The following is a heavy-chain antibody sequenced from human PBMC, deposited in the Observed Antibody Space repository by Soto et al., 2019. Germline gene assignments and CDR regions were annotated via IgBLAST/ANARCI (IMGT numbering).Heavy chain of an antibody. CDR1: GYTFTSYG. CDR3: ARDAYSRLIDY. V-gene: IGHV1-18*01. D-gene: IGHD3-16*01. Sequence: QVQLVQSGAEVKKPGASVKVSCKASGYTFTSYGISLVRQAPGQVLEWMGWISTYNGNTNYAQKLKGRVNMTTDTSTSTAYMELRRLRSDDTAVYYCARDAYSRLIDYWGKGTLVTVS. J-gene: IGHJ4*02. CDR2: ISTYNGNT.